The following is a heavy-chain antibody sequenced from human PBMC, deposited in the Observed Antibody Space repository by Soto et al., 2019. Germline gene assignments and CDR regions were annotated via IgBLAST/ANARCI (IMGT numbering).Heavy chain of an antibody. D-gene: IGHD1-26*01. V-gene: IGHV4-59*11. Sequence: LSLTCIVSGGSISSHYWNWIRQPPGKGLEWIGYIYYSGRTNYNPSLKSRVTISVDTSKNQFSLNLSSVTAADTAVYYCARDSGRSYYYYYGMDVWGQGTTVTVSS. J-gene: IGHJ6*02. CDR1: GGSISSHY. CDR3: ARDSGRSYYYYYGMDV. CDR2: IYYSGRT.